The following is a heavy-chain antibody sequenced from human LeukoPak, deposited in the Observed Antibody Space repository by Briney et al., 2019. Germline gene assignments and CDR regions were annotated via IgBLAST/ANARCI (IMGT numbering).Heavy chain of an antibody. D-gene: IGHD3-22*01. CDR3: AKDPDYYDSSGYYSH. CDR2: ISGSGGST. Sequence: GGSLRLSCAASGFTFSSYAMSWVRQAPGKGLEWVSAISGSGGSTYYADSVKGRFTISRDNSKNTLYLQMNSLRAEDTAVYYYAKDPDYYDSSGYYSHWGQGTLVTVSS. CDR1: GFTFSSYA. J-gene: IGHJ4*02. V-gene: IGHV3-23*01.